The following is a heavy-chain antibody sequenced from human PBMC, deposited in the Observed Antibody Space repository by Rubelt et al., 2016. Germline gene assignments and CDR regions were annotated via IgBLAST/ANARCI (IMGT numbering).Heavy chain of an antibody. CDR3: ARHGRRCFDL. V-gene: IGHV3-30*03. J-gene: IGHJ4*02. Sequence: QAPGKGLEWVAVVRFDGTRTYYADSVRGRFTMSRDNSRSTLYLQMNSLRAEDTAVYYCARHGRRCFDLWGQGTLVTVSS. CDR2: VRFDGTRT.